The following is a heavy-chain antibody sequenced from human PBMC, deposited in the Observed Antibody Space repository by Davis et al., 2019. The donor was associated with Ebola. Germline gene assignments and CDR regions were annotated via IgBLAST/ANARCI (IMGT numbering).Heavy chain of an antibody. Sequence: AASVKVSCKASGYTFTSYYMHWVRQAPGQGLEWMGIINPSGGSTSYAQKLQGRVTMTTDTSTSTAYMELRSLRSDDTAVYYCARDPAPYGDYGLGMDVWGQGTTVTVSS. CDR1: GYTFTSYY. D-gene: IGHD4-17*01. CDR2: INPSGGST. V-gene: IGHV1-46*01. CDR3: ARDPAPYGDYGLGMDV. J-gene: IGHJ6*02.